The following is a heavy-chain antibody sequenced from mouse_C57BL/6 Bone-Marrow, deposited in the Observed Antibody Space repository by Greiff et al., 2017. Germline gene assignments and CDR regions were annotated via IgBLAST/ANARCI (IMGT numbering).Heavy chain of an antibody. CDR1: GYTFTSYW. Sequence: QVQLQQPGAELVRPGSSVKLSCKASGYTFTSYWMHWVKQRPIQGLEWIGNIDPSDSETHYNQKFKDKATLTVDKSSSTAYMQLSSLTAEDSAVYYCARSTGTIEYFDYWGQGTTLTVSS. V-gene: IGHV1-52*01. CDR3: ARSTGTIEYFDY. D-gene: IGHD4-1*02. CDR2: IDPSDSET. J-gene: IGHJ2*01.